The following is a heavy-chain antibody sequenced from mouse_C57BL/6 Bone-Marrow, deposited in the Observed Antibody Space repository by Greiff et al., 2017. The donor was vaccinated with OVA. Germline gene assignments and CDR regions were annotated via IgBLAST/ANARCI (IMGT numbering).Heavy chain of an antibody. CDR1: GYTFTDYY. CDR2: IYPGRGNT. CDR3: ARSMAWFAY. Sequence: VQVVESGAELVRPGASVKLSCKASGYTFTDYYINWVKQRPGQGLEWIARIYPGRGNTYYNEKFKGKATLTAEKSSSTAYMQLSSLTSEDSAVYFCARSMAWFAYWGQGTLVTVSA. D-gene: IGHD2-10*02. V-gene: IGHV1-76*01. J-gene: IGHJ3*01.